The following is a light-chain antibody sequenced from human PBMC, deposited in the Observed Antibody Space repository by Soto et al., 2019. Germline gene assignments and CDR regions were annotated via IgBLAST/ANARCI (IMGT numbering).Light chain of an antibody. CDR3: QAWDSSTLV. CDR2: QDT. Sequence: SYELTQPPSVSVSPGQTASITCSGDKLGDKYVCWYQQKPGRSPVLVIYQDTKRPSGIPERFSGSNSGNTATLTISGTQAMDGADYYCQAWDSSTLVFGGGTKLTVL. CDR1: KLGDKY. V-gene: IGLV3-1*01. J-gene: IGLJ2*01.